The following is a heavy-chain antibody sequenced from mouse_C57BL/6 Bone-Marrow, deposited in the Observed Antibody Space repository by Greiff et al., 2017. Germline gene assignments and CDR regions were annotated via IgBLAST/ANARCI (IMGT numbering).Heavy chain of an antibody. V-gene: IGHV5-4*01. J-gene: IGHJ3*01. CDR3: ARDYYGSSYGAD. CDR2: ISDGGSYT. CDR1: GFTFSSYA. Sequence: DVMLVESGGGLVKPGGSLKLSCAASGFTFSSYAMSWVRQTPEKRLEWVATISDGGSYTYYPDNVKGRFTISRDNAKNNLYLQRSHLKSEDTAMYYCARDYYGSSYGADWGQGTLVTVSA. D-gene: IGHD1-1*01.